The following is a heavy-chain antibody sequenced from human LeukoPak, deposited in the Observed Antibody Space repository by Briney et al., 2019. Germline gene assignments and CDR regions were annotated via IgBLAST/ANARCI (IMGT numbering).Heavy chain of an antibody. CDR1: GFTFSSYA. D-gene: IGHD2-15*01. Sequence: GGSLRLSCAASGFTFSSYAMSWVRQAPGKGLEWVSAISGSGGSTYYEDSVKGRFTIYRDNSKNTLYLQMNSLRAEDTAVYYCAKVRLFVVVAANDYWGQGTLVTVSS. V-gene: IGHV3-23*01. J-gene: IGHJ4*02. CDR2: ISGSGGST. CDR3: AKVRLFVVVAANDY.